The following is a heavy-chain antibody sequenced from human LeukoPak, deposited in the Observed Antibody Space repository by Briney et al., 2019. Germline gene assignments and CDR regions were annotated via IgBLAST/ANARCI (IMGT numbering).Heavy chain of an antibody. CDR3: ARENDYYDSSGYYYGFDY. CDR2: MNPNSGNT. Sequence: ASVKVSCKASGYTFTSYDINWVRQATGQGLEWMGWMNPNSGNTGYAQKFQGRVTMTRNTSISTAYMELRSLRSDDTAVYYCARENDYYDSSGYYYGFDYWGQGTLVTVSS. CDR1: GYTFTSYD. V-gene: IGHV1-8*01. J-gene: IGHJ4*02. D-gene: IGHD3-22*01.